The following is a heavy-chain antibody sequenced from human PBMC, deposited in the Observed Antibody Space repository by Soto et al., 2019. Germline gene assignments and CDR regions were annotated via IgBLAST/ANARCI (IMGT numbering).Heavy chain of an antibody. CDR3: ANPTSNITMVRGVLRTHNWFDP. CDR2: IIPTFGTA. J-gene: IGHJ5*02. V-gene: IGHV1-69*01. Sequence: QVQLVQSGAEVKKPGSSVKVSCKASGGTFSSYAISWVRQSPGQGLEWMGGIIPTFGTANYAQKFQGRVTITADESTSTAYMELSSLRSEDTAVYSCANPTSNITMVRGVLRTHNWFDPWVQGTLVTVSS. D-gene: IGHD3-10*01. CDR1: GGTFSSYA.